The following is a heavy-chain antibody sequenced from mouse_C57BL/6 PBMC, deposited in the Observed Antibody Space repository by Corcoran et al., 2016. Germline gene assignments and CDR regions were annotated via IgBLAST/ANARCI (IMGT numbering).Heavy chain of an antibody. D-gene: IGHD1-1*01. Sequence: QIQLVQSGPELKKPGETVKISCKASGYTFTTYGMSWVKQAPGKGLKWMGWINTYSGVPTYADDFKGRFAFSLETSASTAYLQINNLKNEDTATYFCARGTYGSSSDYWGQGTTLTVSS. CDR2: INTYSGVP. CDR1: GYTFTTYG. V-gene: IGHV9-3*01. CDR3: ARGTYGSSSDY. J-gene: IGHJ2*01.